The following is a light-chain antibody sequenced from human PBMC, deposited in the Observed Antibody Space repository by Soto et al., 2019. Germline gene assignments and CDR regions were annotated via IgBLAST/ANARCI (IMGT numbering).Light chain of an antibody. CDR2: GTS. V-gene: IGKV3-20*01. CDR1: QSVSSSY. Sequence: EIVLTQSPDTLSLPPGERATLSCRASQSVSSSYLAWYQQTPGQAPRLLIYGTSNRATGIPDRFSGSGSGTDFTLTISRLEPEDFAVYYCQQYGNSRWTFGQGTKVEIK. CDR3: QQYGNSRWT. J-gene: IGKJ1*01.